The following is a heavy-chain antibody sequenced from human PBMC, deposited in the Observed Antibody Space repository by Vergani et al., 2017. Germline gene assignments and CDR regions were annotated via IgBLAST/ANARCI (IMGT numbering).Heavy chain of an antibody. CDR1: GGTFRSYA. V-gene: IGHV1-69*04. D-gene: IGHD6-19*01. CDR2: IIPILGIA. Sequence: QVQLVQSGAEVKKPGSSVKVSCKASGGTFRSYAISWVRQAPGQGLEWMGRIIPILGIANYAQKFQGRVTITADKSTSTAYMELSSLRSEDTAVYYCARGGYSSGWYDAFDIWGQGTMVTVSS. CDR3: ARGGYSSGWYDAFDI. J-gene: IGHJ3*02.